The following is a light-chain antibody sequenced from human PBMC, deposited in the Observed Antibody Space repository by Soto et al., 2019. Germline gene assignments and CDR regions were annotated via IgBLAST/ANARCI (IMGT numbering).Light chain of an antibody. CDR1: QSVSSN. V-gene: IGKV3-15*01. CDR3: QQYNKWPRT. Sequence: EIVMTQSPATLSVSPGERATLSCRASQSVSSNLAWYQQRPGQAPRLLIYGTSTRATGIPARFSGSGSGKEFTLTISSLQSEDFAVYHCQQYNKWPRTFGQGTKVEIK. CDR2: GTS. J-gene: IGKJ1*01.